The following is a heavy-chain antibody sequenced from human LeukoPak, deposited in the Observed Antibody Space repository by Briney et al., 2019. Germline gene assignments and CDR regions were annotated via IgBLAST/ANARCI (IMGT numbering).Heavy chain of an antibody. Sequence: ASVKVSCKASGYTFTGYYMHWVRQAPGQGLKWMGWINPNSGGTNYAQKFQGRVTMTRDTSISTAYMELSRLRSDDTAVYYCARASDRFLEWLLLVWGQGTLVTVSS. CDR2: INPNSGGT. J-gene: IGHJ4*02. V-gene: IGHV1-2*02. D-gene: IGHD3-3*01. CDR1: GYTFTGYY. CDR3: ARASDRFLEWLLLV.